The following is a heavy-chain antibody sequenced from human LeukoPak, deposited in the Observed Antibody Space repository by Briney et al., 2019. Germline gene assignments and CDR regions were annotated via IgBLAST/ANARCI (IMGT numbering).Heavy chain of an antibody. J-gene: IGHJ4*02. CDR2: ISDGCGST. V-gene: IGHV3-23*01. CDR1: GFTFSRYG. CDR3: ARGGIVTTTIQIPPTDY. Sequence: GWSLTLSCAASGFTFSRYGMSWVRQAPAKGLEWVSAISDGCGSTYYADSVRGRITISRENSKNTLYLQMKSLRAEDTAVYYCARGGIVTTTIQIPPTDYWGQGTLVTVSS. D-gene: IGHD5-12*01.